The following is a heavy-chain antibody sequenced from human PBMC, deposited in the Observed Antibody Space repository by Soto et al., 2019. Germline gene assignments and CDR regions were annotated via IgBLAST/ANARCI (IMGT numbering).Heavy chain of an antibody. V-gene: IGHV3-23*01. CDR3: AFNETPNPFH. J-gene: IGHJ4*02. CDR1: GFTFRAYD. Sequence: GGSLRLSCAASGFTFRAYDLTWVRQAPGKGLDWVSGISPSGDTTYYADSVKGRFTISRDNSKTVLYLQMNSLRAEDTAVYYCAFNETPNPFHWGQGTLVTVSS. CDR2: ISPSGDTT. D-gene: IGHD1-1*01.